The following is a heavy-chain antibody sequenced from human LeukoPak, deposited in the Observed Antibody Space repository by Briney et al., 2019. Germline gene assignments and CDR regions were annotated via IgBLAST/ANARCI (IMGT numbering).Heavy chain of an antibody. J-gene: IGHJ3*02. V-gene: IGHV1-8*01. CDR1: GYTFTSYD. Sequence: ASVKVSCKASGYTFTSYDINWVRQATGQGLEWMGWMNPNSGNTGYAQKFQGRVTMTRNTSISTAYMELSSLRSEDTAVYYCARGHVLRYFDWLRGGNDAFDIWGQGTMVTVSS. CDR2: MNPNSGNT. D-gene: IGHD3-9*01. CDR3: ARGHVLRYFDWLRGGNDAFDI.